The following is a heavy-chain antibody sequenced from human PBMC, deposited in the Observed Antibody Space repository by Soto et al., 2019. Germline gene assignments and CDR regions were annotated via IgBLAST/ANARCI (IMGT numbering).Heavy chain of an antibody. V-gene: IGHV3-9*01. CDR3: AKGPVMITFGGVIAYFDY. Sequence: GGSLRLSCAASGFTFDDYAMHWVRQAPGKGLEWVSGISWNSGSIGYADSVKGRFTISRDNAKNSLYLQMNSLRAEDTALYYCAKGPVMITFGGVIAYFDYWGQGTLVTVSS. J-gene: IGHJ4*02. D-gene: IGHD3-16*02. CDR2: ISWNSGSI. CDR1: GFTFDDYA.